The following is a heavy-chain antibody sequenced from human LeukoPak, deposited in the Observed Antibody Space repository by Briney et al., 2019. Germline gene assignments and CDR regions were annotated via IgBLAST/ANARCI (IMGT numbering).Heavy chain of an antibody. J-gene: IGHJ5*01. CDR3: ARVLDGYSYVNWFDS. CDR2: IHYSGST. CDR1: GGSISRSPYY. Sequence: SETLSLTCTVSGGSISRSPYYWGWIRQPPGKGLEWIGSIHYSGSTDYNPPLKSRVTISVDTSKNQFSLKVISVTAADTAVYYCARVLDGYSYVNWFDSWGQGTLVTVSS. V-gene: IGHV4-39*07. D-gene: IGHD3-22*01.